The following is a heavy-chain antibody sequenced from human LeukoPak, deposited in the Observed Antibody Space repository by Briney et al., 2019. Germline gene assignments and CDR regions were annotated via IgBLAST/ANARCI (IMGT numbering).Heavy chain of an antibody. V-gene: IGHV3-23*01. CDR2: ISGSGGST. CDR3: AAPLGVDY. D-gene: IGHD3-16*01. J-gene: IGHJ4*02. CDR1: RFTFHDYS. Sequence: GGSLRLSCPPSRFTFHDYSMHLVRQAPGTGLEWVSAISGSGGSTYYADSVKGRFTISRDNSKNTLYLQMNSLRAEDTAVYYCAAPLGVDYWGQGTLVTVSS.